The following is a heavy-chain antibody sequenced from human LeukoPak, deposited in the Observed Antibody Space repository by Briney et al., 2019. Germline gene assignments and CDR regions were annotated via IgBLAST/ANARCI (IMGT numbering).Heavy chain of an antibody. D-gene: IGHD3/OR15-3a*01. CDR1: GFTSGDYA. V-gene: IGHV3-49*03. CDR3: TRERGDWVDY. CDR2: IRSKAYGGTT. Sequence: GGSLRLSCTASGFTSGDYAMSWFRQAPGKGLEWVGFIRSKAYGGTTEYAASVKGRFTISRDDSKSIAYLQMNSLKTEDTAVYYCTRERGDWVDYWGQGTLVTVSS. J-gene: IGHJ4*02.